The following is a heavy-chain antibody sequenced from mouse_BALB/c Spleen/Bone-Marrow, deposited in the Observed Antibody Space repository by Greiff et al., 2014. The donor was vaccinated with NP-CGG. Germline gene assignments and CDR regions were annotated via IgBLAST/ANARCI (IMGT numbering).Heavy chain of an antibody. CDR1: GYTFTSYW. Sequence: QVQLQQSGAELVRPGASVKLSCKASGYTFTSYWINWVKQRPGQGLEWIGNIYPSDSYTNYNQKFKDKATLTVDKSSCTAYMQLSSPTSEDSAVYYCTRSYGSSYEYYFDYWGQGTTLTVSS. J-gene: IGHJ2*01. CDR3: TRSYGSSYEYYFDY. V-gene: IGHV1-69*02. D-gene: IGHD1-1*01. CDR2: IYPSDSYT.